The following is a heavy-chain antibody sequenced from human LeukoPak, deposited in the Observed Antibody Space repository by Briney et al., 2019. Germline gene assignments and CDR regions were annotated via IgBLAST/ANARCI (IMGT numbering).Heavy chain of an antibody. D-gene: IGHD3-22*01. CDR2: IYYSGST. V-gene: IGHV4-39*01. CDR3: ASTIYLYYYDSSGYYSLPFDY. CDR1: GGSISSSIYY. J-gene: IGHJ4*02. Sequence: PSETLSLTCTVSGGSISSSIYYWGWIRQPPGKGLEWIGSIYYSGSTYYNPSLKSRVTISVDTSKNQFSLKLSSVTAADTAVYYCASTIYLYYYDSSGYYSLPFDYWGQGTLVTVSS.